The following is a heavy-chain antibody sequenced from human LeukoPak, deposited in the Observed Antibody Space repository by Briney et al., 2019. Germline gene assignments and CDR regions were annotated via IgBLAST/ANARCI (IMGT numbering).Heavy chain of an antibody. CDR3: ARARARWAFDI. V-gene: IGHV3-21*01. Sequence: GGSLRLSCAASGITFSAYTMNWVRQAPGKGLEWVSSISSSSSYIYYADSVKGRFTISRDNAKNSLYLQMNSLRAEDTAVYYCARARARWAFDIWGQGTMVTVSS. CDR1: GITFSAYT. CDR2: ISSSSSYI. J-gene: IGHJ3*02. D-gene: IGHD4-23*01.